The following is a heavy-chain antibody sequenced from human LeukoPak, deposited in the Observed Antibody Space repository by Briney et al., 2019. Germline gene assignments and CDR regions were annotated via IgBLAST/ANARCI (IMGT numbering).Heavy chain of an antibody. CDR3: AKDPNYYDTNAFDT. V-gene: IGHV3-15*01. CDR2: IKNRADGGTT. D-gene: IGHD3-22*01. J-gene: IGHJ3*02. CDR1: GFTFSDYY. Sequence: GGSLRLSCAASGFTFSDYYMSWVRQSPGKGLEWVARIKNRADGGTTDYAAFVKGRFTISRDDYNSILYLQLSSARADDTAVYYCAKDPNYYDTNAFDTWGQGTMVTVSS.